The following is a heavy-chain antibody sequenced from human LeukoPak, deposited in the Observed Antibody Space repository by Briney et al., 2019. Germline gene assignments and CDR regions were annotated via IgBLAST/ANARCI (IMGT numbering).Heavy chain of an antibody. CDR3: ARPHVLLWFGELLAFDI. D-gene: IGHD3-10*01. V-gene: IGHV7-4-1*02. CDR1: GYTFTSYA. J-gene: IGHJ3*02. CDR2: INTNTGNP. Sequence: ASVKFSCKASGYTFTSYAMNCVRQAPGQGLEWMGWINTNTGNPTYAQGFTGRFVFSLDTSVSTAYLQISSLKAEDTAVYYCARPHVLLWFGELLAFDIWGQGTMVTVSS.